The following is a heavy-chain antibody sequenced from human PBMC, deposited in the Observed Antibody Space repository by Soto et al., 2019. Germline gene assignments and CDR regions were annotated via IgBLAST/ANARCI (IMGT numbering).Heavy chain of an antibody. V-gene: IGHV3-23*01. CDR1: GFTFSSYA. D-gene: IGHD3-10*01. Sequence: GGSLRLSCAASGFTFSSYAMSWVRQAPGKGLEWVSAISGSGGSTYYADSVKGRFTISRDNSKNTLYLQMNSLRAEDTAVYYCVRNEGITPTWYYYYMDVWGKGTTVTVSS. CDR3: VRNEGITPTWYYYYMDV. CDR2: ISGSGGST. J-gene: IGHJ6*03.